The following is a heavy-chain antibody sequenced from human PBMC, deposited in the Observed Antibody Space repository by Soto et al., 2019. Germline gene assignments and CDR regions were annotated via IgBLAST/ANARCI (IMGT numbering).Heavy chain of an antibody. J-gene: IGHJ6*02. CDR2: IRAYNGNT. CDR1: GYTFTSYG. Sequence: QVQLVQSGAEVKKTGASVKVSCKASGYTFTSYGISWVRQAPGQGLEWMGWIRAYNGNTNYAQKSQVRVTMTTDTSTSTADMELRSLRSDDTAVYYCARALSTMDVWGQGTTVTVSS. CDR3: ARALSTMDV. V-gene: IGHV1-18*01.